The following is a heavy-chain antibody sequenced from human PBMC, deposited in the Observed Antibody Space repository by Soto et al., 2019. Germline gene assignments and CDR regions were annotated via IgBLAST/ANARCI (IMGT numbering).Heavy chain of an antibody. Sequence: QVQLQQLGAGLLKPSETLSLTCAVYGGSFSGYQWSWIRQTPGKGLEWIGEINDSGNINYNPSLKSRVTIFLDTPKKQISLKLSSVTAADTAVYYCARGLRLWFGELSRRGGYYSYMDVWGKGTTVIVSS. CDR1: GGSFSGYQ. V-gene: IGHV4-34*01. J-gene: IGHJ6*03. D-gene: IGHD3-10*01. CDR2: INDSGNI. CDR3: ARGLRLWFGELSRRGGYYSYMDV.